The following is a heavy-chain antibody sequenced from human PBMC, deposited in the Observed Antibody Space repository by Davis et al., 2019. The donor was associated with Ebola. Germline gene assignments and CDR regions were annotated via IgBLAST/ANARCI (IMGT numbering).Heavy chain of an antibody. V-gene: IGHV3-30*04. Sequence: GGSLRLSCATSGFTFSGSAMHWVRQAPGKGLEWVAVISYDGSNKYYADSVKGRFTISRDNSKNTLYLQMNSLGAEDTAVYYCAKDGVVVAATRRVDYYGMDVWGKGTTVTVSS. CDR3: AKDGVVVAATRRVDYYGMDV. D-gene: IGHD2-15*01. CDR2: ISYDGSNK. CDR1: GFTFSGSA. J-gene: IGHJ6*04.